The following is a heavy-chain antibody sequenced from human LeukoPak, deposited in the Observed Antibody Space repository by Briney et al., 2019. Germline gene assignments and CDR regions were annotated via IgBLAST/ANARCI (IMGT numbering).Heavy chain of an antibody. D-gene: IGHD5-18*01. Sequence: GGSLRLSCAASGFTFSTYWVHWVRQAPGKGLVWVSRINPDGSETDYADSVKGRFTISRDNSKNTLYLQMNSLRAEDTAVYYCARGVGYSYGSYYLDYWGQGTLVTVSS. J-gene: IGHJ4*02. CDR2: INPDGSET. CDR3: ARGVGYSYGSYYLDY. CDR1: GFTFSTYW. V-gene: IGHV3-74*01.